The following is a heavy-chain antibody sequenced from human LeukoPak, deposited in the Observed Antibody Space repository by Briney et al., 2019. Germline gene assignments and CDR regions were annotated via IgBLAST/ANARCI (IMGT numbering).Heavy chain of an antibody. D-gene: IGHD1-26*01. Sequence: ASVKVSCKVSGYTLTELFMHWVRQAPGKGLEWMGGFDPEDGETIYAQKFQGRVTMTEDTSTDTAYMELSSLRSEDTAVYYCATAIQRVGAYPAPLDYWGQGTLVTVSS. V-gene: IGHV1-24*01. CDR2: FDPEDGET. CDR1: GYTLTELF. CDR3: ATAIQRVGAYPAPLDY. J-gene: IGHJ4*02.